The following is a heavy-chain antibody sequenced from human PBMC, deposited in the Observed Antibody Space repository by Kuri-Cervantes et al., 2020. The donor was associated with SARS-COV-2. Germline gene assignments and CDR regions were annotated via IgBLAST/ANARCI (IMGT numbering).Heavy chain of an antibody. V-gene: IGHV4-59*08. Sequence: ESLKISCTVSGGSISSYYWSWIRQPPGKGLEWIGYIYYSGSTNYNPSLKSRVTISVDTSKNQFSLKLSSVTAADTAVYYCARGIQDTAMVTQFDYWGQGTLVTVSS. CDR1: GGSISSYY. J-gene: IGHJ4*02. CDR3: ARGIQDTAMVTQFDY. CDR2: IYYSGST. D-gene: IGHD5-18*01.